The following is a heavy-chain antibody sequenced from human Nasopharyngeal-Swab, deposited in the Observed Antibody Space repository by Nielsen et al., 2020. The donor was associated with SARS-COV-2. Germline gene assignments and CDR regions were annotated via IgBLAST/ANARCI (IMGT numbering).Heavy chain of an antibody. D-gene: IGHD2-21*02. CDR2: IIPILGIA. Sequence: SVKVSCKASGGTFSSYAIIWVRQAPGQGLEWMGRIIPILGIANYAQKFQGRVTITADKSTSTAYMELSSLRSEDTAVYYCARRSYCGGDCYWYFDLWGRGTLVTVSS. CDR3: ARRSYCGGDCYWYFDL. CDR1: GGTFSSYA. V-gene: IGHV1-69*04. J-gene: IGHJ2*01.